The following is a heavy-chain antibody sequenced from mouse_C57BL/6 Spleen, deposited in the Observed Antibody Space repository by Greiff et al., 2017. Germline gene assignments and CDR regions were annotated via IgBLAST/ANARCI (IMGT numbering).Heavy chain of an antibody. CDR2: ISSGGDYI. CDR3: ARRDSNYGFDY. D-gene: IGHD2-5*01. V-gene: IGHV5S21*01. J-gene: IGHJ2*01. Sequence: EVHLVESGEGLVKPGGSLKLSCAASGFTFSSYAMSWVRQTPEKRLEWVAYISSGGDYIYYPDSVKGRFTISRDNAKNTLYLQMSSLKSEDTAMYYCARRDSNYGFDYWGQGTTLTVSS. CDR1: GFTFSSYA.